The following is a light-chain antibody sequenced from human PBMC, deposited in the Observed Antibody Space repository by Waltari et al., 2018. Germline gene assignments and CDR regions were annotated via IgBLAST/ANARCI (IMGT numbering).Light chain of an antibody. CDR2: GAS. Sequence: EIVMTQSPDTLSVSPGERATLSCRASQSVGSNLAWYQQKPGQAPRILIYGASTRATDIPARFSGSGSGTEFTLTITSMQSEDFAVYYCQQYNNWPPSWTFGQGTKVEIK. V-gene: IGKV3-15*01. CDR1: QSVGSN. CDR3: QQYNNWPPSWT. J-gene: IGKJ1*01.